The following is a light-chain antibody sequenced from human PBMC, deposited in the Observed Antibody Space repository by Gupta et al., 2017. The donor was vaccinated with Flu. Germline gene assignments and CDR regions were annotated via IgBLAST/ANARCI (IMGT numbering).Light chain of an antibody. CDR2: EVN. Sequence: SITISCTGTSSDVGGYNYVSWYQHHPGKAPKLMIYEVNNRPSGVSNRFSGSKSGNTASLTISGLQAEDEADYYCSSYTGSSTLVFGGGTKLTVL. J-gene: IGLJ3*02. CDR3: SSYTGSSTLV. CDR1: SSDVGGYNY. V-gene: IGLV2-14*01.